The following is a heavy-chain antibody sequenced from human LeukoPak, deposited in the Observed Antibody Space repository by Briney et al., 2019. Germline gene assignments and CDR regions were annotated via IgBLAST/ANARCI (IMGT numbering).Heavy chain of an antibody. CDR2: TYYRSKWYK. CDR1: GDTVSSNTAA. J-gene: IGHJ5*02. CDR3: AWSGYFKEWFDP. V-gene: IGHV6-1*01. Sequence: SQTLSLTRAISGDTVSSNTAAWNWLRQSPSRGLEWLGRTYYRSKWYKDYAESVKSRISINPDTSKNQFFLHLNSVTPEDTAVYFCAWSGYFKEWFDPWGQGGLVTVSS. D-gene: IGHD3-3*01.